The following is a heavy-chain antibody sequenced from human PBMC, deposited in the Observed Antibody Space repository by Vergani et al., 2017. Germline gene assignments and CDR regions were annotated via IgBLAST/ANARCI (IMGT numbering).Heavy chain of an antibody. CDR2: INQSGKS. J-gene: IGHJ4*02. D-gene: IGHD3-9*01. CDR3: ARRRSIREKVWLWDT. CDR1: GGPFSGYY. Sequence: QVQLQQWGAGLSKPSETLSLTCGVSGGPFSGYYCNWICTSPGKGLEWIGEINQSGKSRNNPSLRSRVTISVDTSKHQLLLNLSTVTAADTAISYCARRRSIREKVWLWDTWCQGTPVTVSS. V-gene: IGHV4-34*02.